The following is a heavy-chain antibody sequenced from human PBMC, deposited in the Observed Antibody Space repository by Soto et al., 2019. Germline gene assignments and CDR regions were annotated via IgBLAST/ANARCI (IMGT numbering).Heavy chain of an antibody. Sequence: SETLSLTCTFSCGSIISSSYYWGWIRQPPGKGLEWIGSIYYSGSTYYNPSLKSRVTISVDTSKNQFSLKLSSVTAADTAVYYCARGGWYYDSSGAFDIWGQGTMVTVSS. CDR1: CGSIISSSYY. CDR2: IYYSGST. D-gene: IGHD3-22*01. V-gene: IGHV4-39*01. CDR3: ARGGWYYDSSGAFDI. J-gene: IGHJ3*02.